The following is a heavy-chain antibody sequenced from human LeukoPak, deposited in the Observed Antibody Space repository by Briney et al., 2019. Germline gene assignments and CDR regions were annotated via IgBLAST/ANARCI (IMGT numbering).Heavy chain of an antibody. V-gene: IGHV4-4*02. CDR3: ARYDVGWYYFDY. D-gene: IGHD6-19*01. CDR1: GGSISSSNW. CDR2: IYHSGST. Sequence: SETLSLTCVVSGGSISSSNWWSWVRQPPEKGLEWIGEIYHSGSTNYNPSLKSRVTISVDKSKDQFSLKLSSVTAADTAVYYCARYDVGWYYFDYWGQGTLVTVSS. J-gene: IGHJ4*02.